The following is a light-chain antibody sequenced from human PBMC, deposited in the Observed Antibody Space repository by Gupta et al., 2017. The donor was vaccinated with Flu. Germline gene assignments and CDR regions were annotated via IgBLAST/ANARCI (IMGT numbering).Light chain of an antibody. Sequence: SYVLTQPPSVSGAPGQTARITCGGNNSGSKNVHWYQQKPGQAHVRVIVDESDRPSGIPERFAGSNSGNTATLTISRVEAEDEADYYCQVWASSSDHPVFGGGTKLTVL. CDR1: NSGSKN. CDR3: QVWASSSDHPV. V-gene: IGLV3-21*02. CDR2: DES. J-gene: IGLJ2*01.